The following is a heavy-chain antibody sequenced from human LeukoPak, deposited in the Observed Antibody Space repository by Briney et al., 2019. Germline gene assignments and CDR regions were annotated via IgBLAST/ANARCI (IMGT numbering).Heavy chain of an antibody. J-gene: IGHJ6*02. Sequence: GGSLRLSCAASGFTFSSYSMNWVRQAPGKGLECVASISSSSSSIYYADSVKGRFTISRDNSKNTLYLQMNSLRAEDTAVYYCAKDWRYCSSTSCLYYYYYYGMDVWGQGTTVTVSS. D-gene: IGHD2-2*01. CDR2: ISSSSSSI. CDR3: AKDWRYCSSTSCLYYYYYYGMDV. V-gene: IGHV3-21*01. CDR1: GFTFSSYS.